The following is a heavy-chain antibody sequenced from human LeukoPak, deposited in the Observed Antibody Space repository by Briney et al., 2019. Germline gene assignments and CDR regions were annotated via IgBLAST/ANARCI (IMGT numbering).Heavy chain of an antibody. V-gene: IGHV2-5*02. CDR3: AHSKTGLLILYYFDY. J-gene: IGHJ4*02. CDR2: IYWDDAK. CDR1: GFSLSTSGVG. D-gene: IGHD2/OR15-2a*01. Sequence: ESGPTLVNPTQTLTLTCTFSGFSLSTSGVGVGWIRQPPRKALEWLALIYWDDAKLYSPSLKSRLTITKDTSKNQVVLTLTNMDPVDTATYYCAHSKTGLLILYYFDYWGQGALVTVSS.